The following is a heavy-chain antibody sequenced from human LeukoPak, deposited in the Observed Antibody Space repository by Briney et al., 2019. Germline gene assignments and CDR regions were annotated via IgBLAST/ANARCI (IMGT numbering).Heavy chain of an antibody. CDR1: GFTSSSYW. CDR3: LRGDRRDY. V-gene: IGHV3-21*01. J-gene: IGHJ4*02. CDR2: ISSSSSYI. Sequence: GGSLRLSCALSGFTSSSYWMHWVRQVPGKGLEWVSSISSSSSYIYYADSVKGRFTISRDNAKNTLYLQMNSLRAEDTAVYYCLRGDRRDYWGQGTLVTVSS.